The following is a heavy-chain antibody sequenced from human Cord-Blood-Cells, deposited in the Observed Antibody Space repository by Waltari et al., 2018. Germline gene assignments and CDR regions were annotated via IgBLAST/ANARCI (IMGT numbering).Heavy chain of an antibody. CDR2: IYSGGST. J-gene: IGHJ4*02. V-gene: IGHV3-53*01. D-gene: IGHD6-6*01. CDR3: ARHRESSSFDY. CDR1: GFTVSSNY. Sequence: EVQLVESGGGLIQPGGSLRHSCAGTGFTVSSNYMSWVRQDPGKGLEWVSVIYSGGSTYYADSVKGRFTISRDNSKNTLYLQMNSLRAEDTAVYYCARHRESSSFDYWGQGTLVTVSS.